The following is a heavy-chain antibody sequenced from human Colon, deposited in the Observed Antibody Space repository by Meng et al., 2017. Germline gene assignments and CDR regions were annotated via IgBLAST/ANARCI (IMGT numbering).Heavy chain of an antibody. D-gene: IGHD6-25*01. CDR1: GYTFSTHN. Sequence: GKSGREGRKQGGSGKVSRKAVGYTFSTHNRHRGRQAPGQGLEWMGIVTPSEHSRSYAPKFQGRVSMTRDTSTNTVYMELSSRGSEDTAVYYCARDKSTVAADYYFDYWGQGTLVTVSS. V-gene: IGHV1-46*01. CDR3: ARDKSTVAADYYFDY. J-gene: IGHJ4*02. CDR2: VTPSEHSR.